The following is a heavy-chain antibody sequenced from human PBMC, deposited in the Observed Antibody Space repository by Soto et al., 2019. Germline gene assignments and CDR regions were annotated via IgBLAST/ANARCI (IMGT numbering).Heavy chain of an antibody. V-gene: IGHV1-18*01. CDR1: GYTFTSYG. D-gene: IGHD2-8*01. Sequence: QVQLVQSGAEVKKPGASVKVSCKASGYTFTSYGISWVRQAPGQGLEWMGWISAYNGNTNYAQKLQGRVTMTTDTSTSTAYMELRSLRSDDTAVYYCARDLEIVLMVYAPRGAGMDVWGQGTTVTVSS. CDR3: ARDLEIVLMVYAPRGAGMDV. J-gene: IGHJ6*02. CDR2: ISAYNGNT.